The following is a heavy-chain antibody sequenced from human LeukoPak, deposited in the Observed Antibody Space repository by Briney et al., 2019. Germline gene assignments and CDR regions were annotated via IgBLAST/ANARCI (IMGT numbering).Heavy chain of an antibody. V-gene: IGHV1-2*02. J-gene: IGHJ6*03. Sequence: ASVKVSCKASGYTFTGYHMHWVRQAPGQGLEWMGWINPNSGGTNYAQKFQGRVTITADESTSTAYMELSSLRSEDTAVYYCARGGDFWSGSRSPITAYYYYYMDVWGKGTTVTVSS. CDR3: ARGGDFWSGSRSPITAYYYYYMDV. D-gene: IGHD3-3*01. CDR1: GYTFTGYH. CDR2: INPNSGGT.